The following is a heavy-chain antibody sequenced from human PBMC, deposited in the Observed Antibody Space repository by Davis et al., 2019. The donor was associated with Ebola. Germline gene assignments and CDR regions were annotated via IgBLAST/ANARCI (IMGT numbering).Heavy chain of an antibody. V-gene: IGHV4-59*08. CDR2: IYYSGST. CDR3: AIQIVGATRVFDY. J-gene: IGHJ4*02. CDR1: GGSISSYY. D-gene: IGHD1-26*01. Sequence: SETLSLTCTVSGGSISSYYWSWIRRPPGKGLEWIGYIYYSGSTKYNPSLKSRVTISVDTSKNQFSLKLDSVTAADTAVYYCAIQIVGATRVFDYWGQGTLVTVSS.